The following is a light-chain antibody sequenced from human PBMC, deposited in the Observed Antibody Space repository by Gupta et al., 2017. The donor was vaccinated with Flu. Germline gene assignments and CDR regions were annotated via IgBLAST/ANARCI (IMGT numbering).Light chain of an antibody. V-gene: IGKV1-5*03. CDR3: QQYNGHSRA. CDR2: KAS. CDR1: QSISTW. Sequence: DVQMTQSPSTLSASVGDRVTMTCRASQSISTWLAWYQQKPGKAPRLLIYKASTLESGVPSRFRGSGSGTEFTLTISGLQPDDFATYYCQQYNGHSRAFGQGTKLEI. J-gene: IGKJ1*01.